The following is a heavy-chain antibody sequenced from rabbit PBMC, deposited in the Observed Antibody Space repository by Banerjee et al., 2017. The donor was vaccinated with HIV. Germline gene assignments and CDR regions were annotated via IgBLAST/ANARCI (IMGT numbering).Heavy chain of an antibody. CDR2: IYTSTNST. J-gene: IGHJ4*01. D-gene: IGHD6-1*01. V-gene: IGHV1S43*01. Sequence: QEQLEESGGGLVKPGGTLTLTCKASGIDFTSYYYMCWVRQAPGKGLELIACIYTSTNSTWYANWVNGRFTISSSTSLNSVDLKMTSLTAADTATYFCVRSGVSADYAYDLWGPGTLVTVS. CDR3: VRSGVSADYAYDL. CDR1: GIDFTSYYY.